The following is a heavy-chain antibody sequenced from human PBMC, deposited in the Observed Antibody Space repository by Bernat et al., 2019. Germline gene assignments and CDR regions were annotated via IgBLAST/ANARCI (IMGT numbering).Heavy chain of an antibody. CDR1: GFTFSSYS. D-gene: IGHD6-13*01. Sequence: EVQLVESGGGLVKPGGSLRLTCVASGFTFSSYSMNWVRQAPGKGLEWVSCISDSNYMYYADSGKGCFTISGDNAKNSLYLQMNSLRAEDTSVYYCARDWQQLVPRYYYYGMDVWGQGTTVTVSS. CDR2: ISDSNYM. CDR3: ARDWQQLVPRYYYYGMDV. J-gene: IGHJ6*02. V-gene: IGHV3-21*01.